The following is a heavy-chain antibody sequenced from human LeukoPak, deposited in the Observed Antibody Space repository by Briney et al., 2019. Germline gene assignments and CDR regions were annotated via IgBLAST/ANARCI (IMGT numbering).Heavy chain of an antibody. CDR1: GFTFSSYG. J-gene: IGHJ4*02. V-gene: IGHV3-30*02. Sequence: PGGSLRLSCAASGFTFSSYGMYWVRQAPGKGLEFVAFIRHDGTITYYADSVKGRSTTSRDNSKNTMYLQMHSPRAEDTAVYYCAKDSLADIDYWGQGTLVTVSS. CDR2: IRHDGTIT. CDR3: AKDSLADIDY. D-gene: IGHD3-16*01.